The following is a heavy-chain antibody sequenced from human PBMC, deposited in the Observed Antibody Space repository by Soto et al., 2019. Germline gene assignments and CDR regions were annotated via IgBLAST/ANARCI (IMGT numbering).Heavy chain of an antibody. V-gene: IGHV1-8*01. CDR2: MNPNSGHT. Sequence: ASVKVSCKASGYTFTSHDINWMRQTTGQGLEWMGWMNPNSGHTNYAQKFQGRVTMTRDTSISTAYMELSSLTSEDTAVYYCIRAPRGIIVAPDYWGQGTLVTVSS. D-gene: IGHD6-19*01. J-gene: IGHJ4*02. CDR1: GYTFTSHD. CDR3: IRAPRGIIVAPDY.